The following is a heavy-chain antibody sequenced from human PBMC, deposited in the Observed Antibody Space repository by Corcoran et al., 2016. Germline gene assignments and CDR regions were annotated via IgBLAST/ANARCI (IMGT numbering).Heavy chain of an antibody. D-gene: IGHD3-22*01. CDR1: GGTFSSYA. CDR2: IIPIFGTA. V-gene: IGHV1-69*06. J-gene: IGHJ6*02. CDR3: ARMPLGYYYDSRGSPYYYYYYGMDV. Sequence: QVQLVQSGAEVKKPGSSVKVSCKASGGTFSSYAISWVRQAPGQGLEWMGGIIPIFGTANYAQKFQGRVTITADKSTSTAYMELSSLRSEDTAVYYCARMPLGYYYDSRGSPYYYYYYGMDVWGQGTTVTVSS.